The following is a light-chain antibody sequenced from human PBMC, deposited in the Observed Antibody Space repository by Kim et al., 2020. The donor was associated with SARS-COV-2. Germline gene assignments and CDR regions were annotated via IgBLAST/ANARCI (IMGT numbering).Light chain of an antibody. CDR1: QRVSSGC. Sequence: LSPGETATLSCRASQRVSSGCVAWYQQMPGQAPRLLIYGTSSRATDIPDRFSGSGSGTDYTLTISGLESEDFAVYYCHQYGGSPWTFGQGTKV. V-gene: IGKV3-20*01. CDR3: HQYGGSPWT. J-gene: IGKJ1*01. CDR2: GTS.